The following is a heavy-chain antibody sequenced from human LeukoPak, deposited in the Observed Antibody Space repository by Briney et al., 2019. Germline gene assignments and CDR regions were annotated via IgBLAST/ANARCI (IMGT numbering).Heavy chain of an antibody. V-gene: IGHV4-39*07. Sequence: NPSETLSLTCTVSGGSISSSSYYWGWIRQPPGKGLEWIGNIYYSGSTYYNPSLKSRVTLSLDTSRNQFSLKLSSVTAADTAVYYCARGVLRGSYRKGSYYFDYWGQGTLATVSS. CDR1: GGSISSSSYY. CDR3: ARGVLRGSYRKGSYYFDY. D-gene: IGHD1-26*01. CDR2: IYYSGST. J-gene: IGHJ4*02.